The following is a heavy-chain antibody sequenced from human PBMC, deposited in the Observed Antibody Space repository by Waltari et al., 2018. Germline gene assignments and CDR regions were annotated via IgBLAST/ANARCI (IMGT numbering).Heavy chain of an antibody. CDR1: GFTFSSYW. CDR3: ARADYYYGSGTHDY. J-gene: IGHJ4*02. V-gene: IGHV3-7*04. CDR2: IKQDGSEK. D-gene: IGHD3-10*01. Sequence: EVQLVESGGGLVQPGGSLRLSCAASGFTFSSYWMSWVRQAPGKGLEWVANIKQDGSEKYYVDSVKGRFTISRDNAKNSLYLQMNSLRAEDTAVYYCARADYYYGSGTHDYWGQGTLVTVSS.